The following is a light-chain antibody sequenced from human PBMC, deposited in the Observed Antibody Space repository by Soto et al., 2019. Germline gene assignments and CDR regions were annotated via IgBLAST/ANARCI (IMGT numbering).Light chain of an antibody. Sequence: IVLTQSPGTLSLSPGETATLSCRASQSLTTRYLAWYQQKPGQAPRLLIYGASNRATGTPDRFSGSGSGTYFTLTISSLEPEDFAVYFCQQYASSVVYTFGQGTKLEIK. J-gene: IGKJ2*01. CDR3: QQYASSVVYT. CDR1: QSLTTRY. V-gene: IGKV3-20*01. CDR2: GAS.